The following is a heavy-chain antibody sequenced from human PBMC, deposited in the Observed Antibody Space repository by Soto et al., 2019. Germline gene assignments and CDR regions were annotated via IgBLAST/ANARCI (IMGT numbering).Heavy chain of an antibody. D-gene: IGHD5-18*01. V-gene: IGHV3-21*01. CDR3: ARDGDGVDTAMEDAFDI. J-gene: IGHJ3*02. Sequence: PGGSLRLSXAASGFTFSSYSMNWVRQAPGKGLEWVSSISSSSSYIYYADSVKGRFTISRDNAKNSLYLQMNSLRAEDTAVYYCARDGDGVDTAMEDAFDIWGQGTMVTVSS. CDR1: GFTFSSYS. CDR2: ISSSSSYI.